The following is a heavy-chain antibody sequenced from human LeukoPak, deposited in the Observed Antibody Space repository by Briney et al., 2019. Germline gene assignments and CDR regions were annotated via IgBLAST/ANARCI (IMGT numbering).Heavy chain of an antibody. CDR2: IYYSGST. Sequence: SETLSLTCTVSGGSISSYYWSWIRQPPGKGLEWTGYIYYSGSTNYNPSLKSRVTISVDTSKNQFSLKLSSVTAADTAVYYCARHSGGSYPFDSWGQGTLVTFSS. CDR3: ARHSGGSYPFDS. J-gene: IGHJ4*02. CDR1: GGSISSYY. D-gene: IGHD2-15*01. V-gene: IGHV4-59*08.